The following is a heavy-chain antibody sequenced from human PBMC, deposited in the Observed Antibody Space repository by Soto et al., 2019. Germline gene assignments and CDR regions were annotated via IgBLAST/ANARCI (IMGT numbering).Heavy chain of an antibody. D-gene: IGHD5-18*01. CDR2: MSATGGST. Sequence: EVQLLESGGDLIQPGGSLRLSCAASGFSFSSYSMSWVRQAPGKGLEWVSGMSATGGSTYYADSVKGRFIISRDNSRKPLYLQMNSLRADDTAVYYWAKSWGDTWQESAFDIWGLGTMVTVS. CDR1: GFSFSSYS. J-gene: IGHJ3*02. V-gene: IGHV3-23*01. CDR3: AKSWGDTWQESAFDI.